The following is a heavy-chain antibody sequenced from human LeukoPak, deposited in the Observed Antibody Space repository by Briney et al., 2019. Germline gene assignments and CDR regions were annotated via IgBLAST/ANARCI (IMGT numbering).Heavy chain of an antibody. CDR3: ARDDWFQRRAWEFDY. J-gene: IGHJ4*02. V-gene: IGHV4-39*07. Sequence: SETLSLTCTVSGGSISSRSYYWGWIRQPPGKALEWIGSIYYSGSTYYNPSLKSRVTISVDTSKNQFSLNLSSVTAADTAVYYCARDDWFQRRAWEFDYWGQGTLVTVSS. CDR2: IYYSGST. D-gene: IGHD3-9*01. CDR1: GGSISSRSYY.